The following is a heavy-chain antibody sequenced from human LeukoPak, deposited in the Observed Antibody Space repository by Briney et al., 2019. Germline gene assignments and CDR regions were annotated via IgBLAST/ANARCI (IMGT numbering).Heavy chain of an antibody. D-gene: IGHD3-10*01. Sequence: SETLSLTCTVSGGSISTSDYFWSWIRQHPGKDLEWIGYIYFTGSPYYNPSLKSRLTISVDTSNNQFSLRLSSVTAADTAVYYCARGSYYGFSGDSWGQGSLVTVSS. CDR2: IYFTGSP. V-gene: IGHV4-31*03. J-gene: IGHJ4*02. CDR3: ARGSYYGFSGDS. CDR1: GGSISTSDYF.